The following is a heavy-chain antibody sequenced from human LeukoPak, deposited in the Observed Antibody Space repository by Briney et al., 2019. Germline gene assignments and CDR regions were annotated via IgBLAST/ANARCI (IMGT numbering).Heavy chain of an antibody. J-gene: IGHJ4*02. D-gene: IGHD6-25*01. V-gene: IGHV3-21*01. Sequence: GGSLRLSCAASGFTFSSYSMNWVRQAPGKGLEWVSSISGSSSYIYYADSVKGRFTISRDNAKNSLYLQMNSLRAEDTAVYYCARVLEAASFDYWGQGILVTVSS. CDR1: GFTFSSYS. CDR3: ARVLEAASFDY. CDR2: ISGSSSYI.